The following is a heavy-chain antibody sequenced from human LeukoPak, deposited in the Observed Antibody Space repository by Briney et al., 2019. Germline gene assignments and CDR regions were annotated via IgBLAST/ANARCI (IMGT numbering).Heavy chain of an antibody. CDR1: GFTFSSYG. Sequence: GGSLRLSCAASGFTFSSYGMHWVRQAPGKGLEWVAFIRYDGSNKYYADSVKGRFTISRDNSKNTLYLQMNSLRAEDTAVYYCAKAGITGTTLFDYWGQGTLVTVSS. V-gene: IGHV3-30*02. D-gene: IGHD1-7*01. J-gene: IGHJ4*02. CDR2: IRYDGSNK. CDR3: AKAGITGTTLFDY.